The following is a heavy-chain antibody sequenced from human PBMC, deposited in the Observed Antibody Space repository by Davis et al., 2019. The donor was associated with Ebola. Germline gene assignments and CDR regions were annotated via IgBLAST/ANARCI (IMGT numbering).Heavy chain of an antibody. CDR2: ISGNGGST. J-gene: IGHJ6*02. CDR3: ARNPRGYTYGLQGYHGMDG. CDR1: VITFSSYA. D-gene: IGHD5-18*01. Sequence: GESLKISCTDSVITFSSYAMTWVRQAPGKGLEWGSAISGNGGSTYYADSVKGRFTISRDNAENSLYLQMNSLRAEDTAVYFCARNPRGYTYGLQGYHGMDGWGQGTTVTVSS. V-gene: IGHV3-23*01.